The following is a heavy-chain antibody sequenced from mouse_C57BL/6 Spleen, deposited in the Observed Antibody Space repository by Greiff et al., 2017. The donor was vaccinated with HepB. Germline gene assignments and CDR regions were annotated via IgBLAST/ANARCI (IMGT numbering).Heavy chain of an antibody. V-gene: IGHV1-64*01. CDR3: ARSNYGNDVGAMDY. CDR1: GYTFTSYW. J-gene: IGHJ4*01. D-gene: IGHD2-2*01. CDR2: IHPNSGST. Sequence: VQLQQSGAELVKPGASVKLSCKASGYTFTSYWMHWVKQRPGQGLEWIGMIHPNSGSTNYNEKFKSKATLTVDKSSSTAYMQLSSLTSEDSAVYYCARSNYGNDVGAMDYWGQGTSVTVSS.